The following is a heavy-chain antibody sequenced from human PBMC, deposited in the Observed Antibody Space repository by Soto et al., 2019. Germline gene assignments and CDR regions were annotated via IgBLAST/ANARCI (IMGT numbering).Heavy chain of an antibody. CDR2: INPILSMS. D-gene: IGHD3-10*01. CDR3: ASSYGSGYRAFDY. Sequence: QVQLVQSGAEVKRPGSSVKVSCKASGDTFTFYSINWVRQAPGLGLEWMGRINPILSMSNYAQRFQGRVTMSADKSTSTDHMELSILRSEDTAIYYCASSYGSGYRAFDYWGQGALVTGSS. V-gene: IGHV1-69*02. J-gene: IGHJ4*02. CDR1: GDTFTFYS.